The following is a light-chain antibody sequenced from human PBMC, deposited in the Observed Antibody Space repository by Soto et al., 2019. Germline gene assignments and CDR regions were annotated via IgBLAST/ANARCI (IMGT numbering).Light chain of an antibody. Sequence: QSALTQPPSASGSPGQSVTISCTGTSSDVGAYNYVSWYQQHPGKAPKLMIYEVNKRPSGVPDRFSGSKSGNAASLTVSGLQAEDEADYYCSSYAGSNNFGVFGGGTKLTVL. CDR3: SSYAGSNNFGV. J-gene: IGLJ3*02. CDR1: SSDVGAYNY. CDR2: EVN. V-gene: IGLV2-8*01.